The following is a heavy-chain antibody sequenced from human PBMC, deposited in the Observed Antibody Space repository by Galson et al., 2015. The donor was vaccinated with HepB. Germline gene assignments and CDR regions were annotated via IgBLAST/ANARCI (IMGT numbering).Heavy chain of an antibody. CDR1: GGSISSGSYY. D-gene: IGHD6-13*01. V-gene: IGHV4-61*09. J-gene: IGHJ4*02. Sequence: TLSLTCTVSGGSISSGSYYWSWIRQPAGKGLEWIGHIYTSGSTNYNPSLKSRVTMSVDTSKNQFSLKLSSVTAADTAVYYCARSIAAAGTWYFDYWGQGTLVTVSS. CDR2: IYTSGST. CDR3: ARSIAAAGTWYFDY.